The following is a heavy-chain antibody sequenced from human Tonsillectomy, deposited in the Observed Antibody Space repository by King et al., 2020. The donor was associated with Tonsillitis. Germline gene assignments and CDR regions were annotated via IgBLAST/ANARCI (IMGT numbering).Heavy chain of an antibody. J-gene: IGHJ4*02. V-gene: IGHV3-23*04. CDR1: GFTFSSYA. Sequence: VQLVESGGGLVQPGGSLRLSCAASGFTFSSYAMSWVRQAPGKGLEWVSSVSGTGGSTYYADSVKGRFTISRDNSKNTLYLQMNSLRAEDTAVYYCAKDKRGDGFFYYFDYGGQGTLVTVSS. CDR3: AKDKRGDGFFYYFDY. CDR2: VSGTGGST. D-gene: IGHD5-24*01.